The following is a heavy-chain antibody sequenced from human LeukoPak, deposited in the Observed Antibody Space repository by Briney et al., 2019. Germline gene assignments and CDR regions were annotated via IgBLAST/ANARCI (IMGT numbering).Heavy chain of an antibody. CDR3: ARDRKVGSSGWYRMVRWFDP. CDR1: GGTFSSYA. D-gene: IGHD6-19*01. V-gene: IGHV1-69*13. J-gene: IGHJ5*02. Sequence: SVKVSCKASGGTFSSYAISWVRQAPGQGLEWMGGIIPIFGTANYAQKFQGRVTITADESTSTAYMELSSLRSEDTAVYYCARDRKVGSSGWYRMVRWFDPWGQGTLDTVSS. CDR2: IIPIFGTA.